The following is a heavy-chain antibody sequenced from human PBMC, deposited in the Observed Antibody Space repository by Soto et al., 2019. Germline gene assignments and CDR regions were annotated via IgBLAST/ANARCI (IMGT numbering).Heavy chain of an antibody. CDR3: ARESGPAYYFDY. J-gene: IGHJ4*02. D-gene: IGHD1-26*01. V-gene: IGHV1-46*01. Sequence: ASVNVSCQASGYTFTSYFMHWVRQAPGQGLEWMGIINPSGGSTSYAQKFQGRVTMTRDTSTSTVYMELSSLRSEDTAVYYCARESGPAYYFDYWGQGTLVTVSS. CDR2: INPSGGST. CDR1: GYTFTSYF.